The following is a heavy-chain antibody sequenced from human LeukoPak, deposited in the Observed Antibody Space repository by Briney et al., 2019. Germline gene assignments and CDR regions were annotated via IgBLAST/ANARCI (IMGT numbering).Heavy chain of an antibody. CDR3: AAYYGSGRNYFDY. CDR1: GDSISSYY. D-gene: IGHD3-10*01. CDR2: VSYSGGT. V-gene: IGHV4-59*01. J-gene: IGHJ4*02. Sequence: SETLSLTCTVSGDSISSYYWSWIRQPPGKGLEWVGYVSYSGGTNYNPSLKSRVTISVDTSKSHFSLKLSSVTAADTAVYYCAAYYGSGRNYFDYWGQGTLVTVSA.